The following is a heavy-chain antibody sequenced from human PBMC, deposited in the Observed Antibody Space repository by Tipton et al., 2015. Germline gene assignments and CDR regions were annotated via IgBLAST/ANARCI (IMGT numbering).Heavy chain of an antibody. CDR3: ARDGSDSEGYYYYGVDV. D-gene: IGHD3-3*01. Sequence: LSLTCSVSGDSMSRYFWHWVRQSPGKGLEWLGCVYFSGNTYHNPSLKSRVTISLDTSKKQFSLSLTSGTAADSAVYYCARDGSDSEGYYYYGVDVWGQGITVTVSS. J-gene: IGHJ6*02. CDR2: VYFSGNT. CDR1: GDSMSRYF. V-gene: IGHV4-59*01.